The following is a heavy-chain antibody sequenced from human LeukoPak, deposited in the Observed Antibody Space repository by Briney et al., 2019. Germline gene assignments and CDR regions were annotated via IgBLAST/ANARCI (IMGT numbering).Heavy chain of an antibody. CDR2: ISSSSSYI. Sequence: GGSLRISWAASGFTFSSYSMNWGVPAPLKGLQFVSSISSSSSYIYYADSVKGRFTISRDNAKNSLYLQMNSLRAEDTAVYYCARGNWNDVSVWGAEHDYWGQGTLVTVSS. V-gene: IGHV3-21*01. CDR3: ARGNWNDVSVWGAEHDY. J-gene: IGHJ4*02. CDR1: GFTFSSYS. D-gene: IGHD1-1*01.